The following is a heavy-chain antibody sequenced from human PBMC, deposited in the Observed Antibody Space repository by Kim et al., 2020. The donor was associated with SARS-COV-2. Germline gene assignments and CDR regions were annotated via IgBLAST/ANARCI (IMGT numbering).Heavy chain of an antibody. D-gene: IGHD3-10*01. Sequence: GESLKISCKGSGYSFTSYWISWVRQMPGKGLEWMGRIDPSDSYTNYSPSFQGHVTISADKSISTAYLQWSSLKASDTAMYYCARHSTYYYGSGSIEGDYWSQGTLVTVSS. CDR1: GYSFTSYW. CDR3: ARHSTYYYGSGSIEGDY. CDR2: IDPSDSYT. V-gene: IGHV5-10-1*01. J-gene: IGHJ4*02.